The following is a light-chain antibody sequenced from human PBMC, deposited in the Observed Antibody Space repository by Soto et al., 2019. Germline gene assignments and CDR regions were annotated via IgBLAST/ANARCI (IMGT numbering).Light chain of an antibody. CDR2: EVS. CDR1: SSDVGSYNR. Sequence: QSVLTQPPSVSGSPGQSVAICCTGTSSDVGSYNRVAWYQQPPGTAPKLMIYEVSNRPSGVPDRFSGSKSGNTASLTISGLQAEDEADYYCSSFTSSSTYVFGTGTKVTVL. V-gene: IGLV2-18*02. CDR3: SSFTSSSTYV. J-gene: IGLJ1*01.